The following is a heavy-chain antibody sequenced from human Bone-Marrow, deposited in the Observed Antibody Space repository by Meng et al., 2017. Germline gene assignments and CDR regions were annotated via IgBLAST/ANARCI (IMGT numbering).Heavy chain of an antibody. CDR3: ARDTSGGPQQLVRGLWYYGMDV. J-gene: IGHJ6*02. Sequence: SQTLSLTCAISGDSVSSNSAAWNWIRQSPSRGLEWLGRTYYRSKWYNDYAVSVKSRITINPDTSKNQFSLQLNSVTPEDTAVYYCARDTSGGPQQLVRGLWYYGMDVWGQETTVTVSS. V-gene: IGHV6-1*01. CDR2: TYYRSKWYN. D-gene: IGHD6-13*01. CDR1: GDSVSSNSAA.